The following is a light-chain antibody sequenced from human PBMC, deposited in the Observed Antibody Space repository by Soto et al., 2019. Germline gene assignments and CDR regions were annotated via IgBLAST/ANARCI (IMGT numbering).Light chain of an antibody. CDR2: AAS. CDR1: QSISSY. V-gene: IGKV1-39*01. Sequence: DIQMTQSPSTLSASVGDTFTITCRASQSISSYLNWYQQKPGKAPKLLIYAASSLQSGVPSRFSGSGSGTDFTLTISSLQPEDFATYYCQQSYSTPVTFGQGTKVDIK. J-gene: IGKJ1*01. CDR3: QQSYSTPVT.